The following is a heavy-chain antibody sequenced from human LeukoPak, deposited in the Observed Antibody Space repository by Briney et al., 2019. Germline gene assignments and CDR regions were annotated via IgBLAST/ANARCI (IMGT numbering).Heavy chain of an antibody. J-gene: IGHJ4*02. CDR3: AKDHPNSGTYFDY. CDR2: ISYDGSNK. D-gene: IGHD1-26*01. CDR1: GFTFSSYG. Sequence: PGGSLRLSCAASGFTFSSYGMHWVRQAPGKGLEWVAVISYDGSNKYYADSVKGRFTISRDNSKNTLYLQMNGLRAEDTAVYYCAKDHPNSGTYFDYWGQGTLVTVSS. V-gene: IGHV3-30*18.